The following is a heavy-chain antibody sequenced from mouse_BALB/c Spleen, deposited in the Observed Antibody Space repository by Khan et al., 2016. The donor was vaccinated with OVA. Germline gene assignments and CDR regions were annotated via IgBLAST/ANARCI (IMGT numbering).Heavy chain of an antibody. J-gene: IGHJ3*01. CDR1: GYTFTNYW. CDR2: IFPGTGTT. Sequence: QVQLKQSGAELVKPGASVKLSCKTSGYTFTNYWIQWIKQRPGQGLGWIGQIFPGTGTTYYNEIFKAKATLTIDTSSRTAYMQLTSLTSEDSSVYFCARVYFGNYEFAYWGQGTLVTVSP. V-gene: IGHV1S132*01. D-gene: IGHD2-1*01. CDR3: ARVYFGNYEFAY.